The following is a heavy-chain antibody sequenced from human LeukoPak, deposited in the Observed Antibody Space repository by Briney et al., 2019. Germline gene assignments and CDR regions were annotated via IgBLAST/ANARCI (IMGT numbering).Heavy chain of an antibody. D-gene: IGHD2-8*02. CDR1: GGSFSSYY. V-gene: IGHV4-34*01. Sequence: SETLSLTCTFYGGSFSSYYWSWVRQPPGKGLEWIGEINHSGSTTYNPSLRSGVTISVDTSKKHFSLKLTSVTAADTAVYFCAQTLEVSTITVHYWGQGTLVTVSS. CDR3: AQTLEVSTITVHY. CDR2: INHSGST. J-gene: IGHJ4*02.